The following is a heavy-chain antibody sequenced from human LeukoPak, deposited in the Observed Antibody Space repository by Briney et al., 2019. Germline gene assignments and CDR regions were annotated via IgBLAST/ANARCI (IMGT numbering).Heavy chain of an antibody. Sequence: SETLSLTCTVSGDSMNNYYWTWMRQPAGKGLEWLARIYISGNTMYNPSLQSRVTMSLDTSKNHFSLKLRSVTAADTAVYFCARGGVLHTYFDYWGQGTLVSVSS. V-gene: IGHV4-4*07. CDR1: GDSMNNYY. CDR3: ARGGVLHTYFDY. D-gene: IGHD3-16*01. J-gene: IGHJ4*02. CDR2: IYISGNT.